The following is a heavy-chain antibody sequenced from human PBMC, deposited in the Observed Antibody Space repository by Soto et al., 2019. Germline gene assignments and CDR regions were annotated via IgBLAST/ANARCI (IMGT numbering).Heavy chain of an antibody. CDR2: IIPIFGTA. CDR1: GGTFSSYA. CDR3: ASHSGSSPEGRYYYGMDV. J-gene: IGHJ6*02. V-gene: IGHV1-69*13. D-gene: IGHD1-26*01. Sequence: SVKVSCKASGGTFSSYAISWVRQAPGQGLEWMGGIIPIFGTADYAQKFQGRVTITADESTSTAYMELSSLRSEDTAVYYCASHSGSSPEGRYYYGMDVWGQGTTVTV.